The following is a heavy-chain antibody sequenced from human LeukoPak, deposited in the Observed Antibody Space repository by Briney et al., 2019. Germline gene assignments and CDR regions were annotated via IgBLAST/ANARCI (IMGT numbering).Heavy chain of an antibody. CDR1: GISLSSYA. CDR3: TKALKRTSGRNFGSCLYY. Sequence: GGSLRLSCAALGISLSSYAMSWVRKAPGKGLEWVSTFSGSGKTTTYADSMKGRPTNYRDNPKNPLYLHINSLRMEDTALYNGTKALKRTSGRNFGSCLYY. D-gene: IGHD1-26*01. V-gene: IGHV3-23*01. CDR2: FSGSGKTT. J-gene: IGHJ6*01.